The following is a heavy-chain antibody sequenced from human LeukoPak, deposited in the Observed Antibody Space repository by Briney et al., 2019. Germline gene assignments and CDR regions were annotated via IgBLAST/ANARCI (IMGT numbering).Heavy chain of an antibody. Sequence: ASVKVSCKASGYTFTGYYMHWVRRAPGQGLEWMGRINPNSGGTNYAQKFQGRVTMTRDTSISTAYMELSRLRSDDTAVYYCARDYGDYDGAFDIWGQGTMVTVSS. CDR3: ARDYGDYDGAFDI. CDR1: GYTFTGYY. CDR2: INPNSGGT. V-gene: IGHV1-2*06. J-gene: IGHJ3*02. D-gene: IGHD4-17*01.